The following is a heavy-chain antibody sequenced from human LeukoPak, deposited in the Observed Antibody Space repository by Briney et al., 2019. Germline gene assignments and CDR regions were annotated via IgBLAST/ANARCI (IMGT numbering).Heavy chain of an antibody. CDR2: ISSSSGYI. CDR3: ARSAVEGNDAFDI. V-gene: IGHV3-21*01. CDR1: GFTFSSYS. Sequence: GGSLRLSCAASGFTFSSYSMNWVRQAPGKGLEWVSSISSSSGYIYYADSVKGRFTISRDNAKNSLYLQMNSLRAEDTAVYYCARSAVEGNDAFDIWGQGTMVTVSS. D-gene: IGHD6-19*01. J-gene: IGHJ3*02.